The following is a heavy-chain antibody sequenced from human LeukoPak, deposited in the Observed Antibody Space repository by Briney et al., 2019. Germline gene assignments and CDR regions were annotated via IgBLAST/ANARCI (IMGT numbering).Heavy chain of an antibody. V-gene: IGHV3-23*01. Sequence: PAGGSLRLSCTASGLTFSDYSMNWVRQAPGKGLEWVSGISGRGASKYYADSVKGRFTISRDNSKNTLYLQMNSLRAEDTAVYYCAKGVVVAPDVTPFDYWGQGTLVTVSS. CDR3: AKGVVVAPDVTPFDY. J-gene: IGHJ4*02. CDR2: ISGRGASK. CDR1: GLTFSDYS. D-gene: IGHD2-2*01.